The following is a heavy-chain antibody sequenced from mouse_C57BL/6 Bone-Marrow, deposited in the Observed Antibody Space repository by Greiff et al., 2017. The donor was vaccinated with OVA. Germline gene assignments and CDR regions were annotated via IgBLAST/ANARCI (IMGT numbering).Heavy chain of an antibody. Sequence: DVMLVESGGGLVKPGGSLKLSCAASGFTFSDYGMHWVRQAPEKGLEWVAYISSGSSTIYYADTVKGRFTISRDNAKNTLFLQMTSLRSEDSAMYYCARRDYYGSSHYFDYWGQGTTLTVSS. V-gene: IGHV5-17*01. D-gene: IGHD1-1*01. CDR1: GFTFSDYG. J-gene: IGHJ2*01. CDR3: ARRDYYGSSHYFDY. CDR2: ISSGSSTI.